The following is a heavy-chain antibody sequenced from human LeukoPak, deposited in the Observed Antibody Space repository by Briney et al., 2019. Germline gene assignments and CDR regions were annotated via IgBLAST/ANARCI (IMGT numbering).Heavy chain of an antibody. CDR1: GFSFSTYS. J-gene: IGHJ4*02. CDR3: ARLTASEPLLVSLDY. CDR2: ISSTSDPI. Sequence: GGSLRLSCEVSGFSFSTYSMNWVRQAPGKGLEWVSYISSTSDPIYYADSMKGRFTISRDNAKNSLFLQMNSLRAEDTAVYYCARLTASEPLLVSLDYWGQGTLVTVST. V-gene: IGHV3-48*04. D-gene: IGHD3-3*02.